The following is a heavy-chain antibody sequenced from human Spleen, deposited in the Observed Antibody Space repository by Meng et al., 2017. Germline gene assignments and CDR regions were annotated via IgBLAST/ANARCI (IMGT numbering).Heavy chain of an antibody. J-gene: IGHJ4*02. V-gene: IGHV4-61*03. CDR1: GGSVRSSSYY. CDR2: INHSGST. Sequence: QGQLPESGPGRVGPSETLSLICTVSGGSVRSSSYYWSWIRQPPGKGLEWIGEINHSGSTNYNPSLESRATISVDTSQNNLSLKLSSVTAADSAVYYCARGPTTMAHDFDYWGQGTLVTVSS. CDR3: ARGPTTMAHDFDY. D-gene: IGHD4-11*01.